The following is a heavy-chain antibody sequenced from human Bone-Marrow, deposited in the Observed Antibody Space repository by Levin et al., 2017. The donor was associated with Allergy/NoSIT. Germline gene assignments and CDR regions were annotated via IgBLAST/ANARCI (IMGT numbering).Heavy chain of an antibody. CDR2: ISGSGDTT. D-gene: IGHD3-10*01. V-gene: IGHV3-23*01. Sequence: GGSLRLSFTVSGFTFRNYAIHWVRLAPGKGLEWVSGISGSGDTTDYADSVRGRFTISRDNSKNTVYLQMNSLRGEDTAAYYCAKVNKYGTGSYFFDYWGQGTLVTVSS. J-gene: IGHJ4*02. CDR3: AKVNKYGTGSYFFDY. CDR1: GFTFRNYA.